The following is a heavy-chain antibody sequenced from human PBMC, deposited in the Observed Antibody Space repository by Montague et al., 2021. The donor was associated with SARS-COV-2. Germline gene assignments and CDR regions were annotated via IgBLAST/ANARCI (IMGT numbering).Heavy chain of an antibody. J-gene: IGHJ6*02. CDR3: AGDNWGSSWYFQSGGMDV. V-gene: IGHV3-33*01. CDR2: IWYDGSNK. D-gene: IGHD6-13*01. CDR1: GFTFSSYG. Sequence: SLRLSCAASGFTFSSYGMHWVRQAPGKGLEWVAVIWYDGSNKYYADSVKGRFTISRDNSKNTLYLQMNSLRAEDTAVYYCAGDNWGSSWYFQSGGMDVWGQGTTVTVSS.